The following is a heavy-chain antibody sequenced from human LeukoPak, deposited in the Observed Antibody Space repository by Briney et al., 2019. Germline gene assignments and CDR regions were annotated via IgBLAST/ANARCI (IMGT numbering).Heavy chain of an antibody. V-gene: IGHV1-24*01. CDR2: FDPEDGET. J-gene: IGHJ3*02. D-gene: IGHD6-13*01. CDR1: GYTLTELS. Sequence: SVKVSCKVSGYTLTELSMHWVRQAPGKGLEWMGGFDPEDGETIYAQKFQGRVTMTEDTSTDTAYMELSSLRSEDTAAYYCATYTPVEYSSSWPLDAFDIWGQGTMVTVSS. CDR3: ATYTPVEYSSSWPLDAFDI.